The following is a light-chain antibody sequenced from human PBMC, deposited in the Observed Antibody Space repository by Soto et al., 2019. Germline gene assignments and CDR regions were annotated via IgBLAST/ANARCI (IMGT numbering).Light chain of an antibody. V-gene: IGLV1-40*01. CDR2: GNS. CDR1: SSNIGAGYD. CDR3: QSDDSSLSGSYV. J-gene: IGLJ1*01. Sequence: QSVLTQPPSVSGAPGQRVTISCTGSSSNIGAGYDVHWYQQLPGTAPKLLISGNSNRPSGVPDRFSGSKSGTSASLAITGLQAEDEADYYCQSDDSSLSGSYVFATGTKLTDL.